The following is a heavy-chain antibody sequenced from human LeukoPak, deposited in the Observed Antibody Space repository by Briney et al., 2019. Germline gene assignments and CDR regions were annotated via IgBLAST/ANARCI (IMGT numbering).Heavy chain of an antibody. D-gene: IGHD3-10*01. CDR2: ISSSSSYI. Sequence: PGGSLRLSCAASGFTFSSYSMNWVRQAPGKGLEWVSSISSSSSYIYYAHSVKGRFTISRDNAKNSLYLQMNSLRAEDTAVYYCARDGRFGITMVRGVIGLDYWGQGTLVTVSS. V-gene: IGHV3-21*01. J-gene: IGHJ4*02. CDR1: GFTFSSYS. CDR3: ARDGRFGITMVRGVIGLDY.